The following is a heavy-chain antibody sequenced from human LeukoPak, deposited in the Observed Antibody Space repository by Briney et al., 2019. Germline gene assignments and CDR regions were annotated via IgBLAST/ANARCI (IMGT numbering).Heavy chain of an antibody. Sequence: PSETLSLTCTVSGGSISSSSYYWGWIRQPPGKGLEWIGSIYYSGSTYYNPSLKSRVTISVDTSKNQFSLKLSSVTAADTAVYHCARGGEMATITYFDYWGQGTLVTVSS. CDR1: GGSISSSSYY. CDR3: ARGGEMATITYFDY. CDR2: IYYSGST. D-gene: IGHD5-24*01. J-gene: IGHJ4*02. V-gene: IGHV4-39*07.